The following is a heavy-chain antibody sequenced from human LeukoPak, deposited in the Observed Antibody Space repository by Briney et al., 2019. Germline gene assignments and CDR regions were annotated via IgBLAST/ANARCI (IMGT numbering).Heavy chain of an antibody. CDR3: TTDGVGVEGATYHN. J-gene: IGHJ4*02. CDR1: GFTFINAW. D-gene: IGHD1-26*01. CDR2: IKAKAHGGII. Sequence: GGSLRLLCAASGFTFINAWMAWVRQAPGKGLVGVGRIKAKAHGGIIEYAAPVKGRFTISRDESKNTLYLQMNSLKHEDTALYYCTTDGVGVEGATYHNWGQGTLGSVSA. V-gene: IGHV3-15*01.